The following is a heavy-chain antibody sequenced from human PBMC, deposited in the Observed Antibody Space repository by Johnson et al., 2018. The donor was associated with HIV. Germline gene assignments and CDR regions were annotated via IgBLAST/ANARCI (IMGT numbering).Heavy chain of an antibody. CDR3: AREDQNWNYDHAFDI. V-gene: IGHV3-30*03. Sequence: QVQLVESGGGLVQPGGSLRLSCAASGFTFSSYGMHWVRQAPGKGLEWLAVISSDGSNKYYGDSVKGRFTLSRENSKNTLYMQMNSLRAEDTAVYYCAREDQNWNYDHAFDIWGQGTMVTVSS. CDR2: ISSDGSNK. J-gene: IGHJ3*02. CDR1: GFTFSSYG. D-gene: IGHD1-7*01.